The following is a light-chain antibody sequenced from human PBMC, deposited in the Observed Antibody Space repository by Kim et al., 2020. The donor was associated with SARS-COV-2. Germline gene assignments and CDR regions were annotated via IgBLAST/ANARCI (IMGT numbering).Light chain of an antibody. CDR2: QDS. V-gene: IGLV3-1*01. CDR1: NLGDKY. CDR3: QAWDSRTV. Sequence: SYELTQPPSVSVYPGQTASITCSGDNLGDKYACCYQQKPGQSPVLVIYQDSKRSSGIPVRFSGSNSRNTATLTISGTQAMDEADYYCQAWDSRTVFGGGTQLTVL. J-gene: IGLJ2*01.